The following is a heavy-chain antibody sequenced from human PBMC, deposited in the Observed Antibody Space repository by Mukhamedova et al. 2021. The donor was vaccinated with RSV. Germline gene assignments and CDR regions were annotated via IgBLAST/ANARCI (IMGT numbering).Heavy chain of an antibody. CDR2: ISNGEGEI. D-gene: IGHD6-13*01. V-gene: IGHV3-11*01. Sequence: VRQAPGKGLEWVSYISNGEGEIHYADSVKGRFTISRDHAKNSLYLQMDSLRAEDTAVYYCARGAGRNWFDPWGQGTLVTVSS. CDR3: ARGAGRNWFDP. J-gene: IGHJ5*02.